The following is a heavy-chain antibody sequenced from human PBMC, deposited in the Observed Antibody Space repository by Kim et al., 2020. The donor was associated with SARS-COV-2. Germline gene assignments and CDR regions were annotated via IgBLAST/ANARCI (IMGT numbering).Heavy chain of an antibody. CDR1: GGSISSSSYY. V-gene: IGHV4-39*01. CDR2: IYYSGST. D-gene: IGHD2-2*03. CDR3: ARHGGRLWIDDAFDI. J-gene: IGHJ3*02. Sequence: SETLSLTCTVSGGSISSSSYYWGWIRRPQGKGLEWIGSIYYSGSTYYTPSRESLVTVSVDTSKNQFSLRLSSVTAKDTAVYYCARHGGRLWIDDAFDIWGQGTMVTVSS.